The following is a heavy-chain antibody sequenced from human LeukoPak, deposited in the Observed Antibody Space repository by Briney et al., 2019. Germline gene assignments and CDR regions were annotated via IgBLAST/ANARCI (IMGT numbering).Heavy chain of an antibody. V-gene: IGHV3-21*04. CDR2: ITSSSSYI. CDR3: AILYSSSPLDY. J-gene: IGHJ4*02. D-gene: IGHD6-6*01. Sequence: GGSLRLSCAASGFTFSSYNMNWVRQAPGKGPEWVSSITSSSSYIYYADSVKGRFTISRDNSKNTLYLQMNSLRAEDTAIYYCAILYSSSPLDYWDQGTLVTVSS. CDR1: GFTFSSYN.